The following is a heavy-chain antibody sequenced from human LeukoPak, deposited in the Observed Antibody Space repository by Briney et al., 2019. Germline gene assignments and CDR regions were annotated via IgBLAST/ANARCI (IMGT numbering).Heavy chain of an antibody. D-gene: IGHD2-2*01. CDR3: AGGATYCSSTSCYAGWFDP. CDR1: GGTFSSYA. V-gene: IGHV1-69*13. Sequence: ASVKVSCQASGGTFSSYAISWVRQAPGQGLEWMGGIIPIFGTANYAQKFQGRVTITADESTSTAYMELSSLRSEDTAVYYCAGGATYCSSTSCYAGWFDPWGQGTLVTVSS. J-gene: IGHJ5*02. CDR2: IIPIFGTA.